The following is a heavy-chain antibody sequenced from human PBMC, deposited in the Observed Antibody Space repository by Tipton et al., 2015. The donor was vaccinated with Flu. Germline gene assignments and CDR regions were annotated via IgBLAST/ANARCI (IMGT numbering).Heavy chain of an antibody. Sequence: TLSLTCTVSGGSISSYYWSWIRQPAGKGLEWIGRIYTSGSTNYNPSLKSRVTISVDTSKNQFSLKLSSVTAADTAVYYCARDAMIVAEGWFDPWGQGTLVTVSS. CDR2: IYTSGST. J-gene: IGHJ5*02. V-gene: IGHV4-4*07. CDR3: ARDAMIVAEGWFDP. CDR1: GGSISSYY. D-gene: IGHD3-22*01.